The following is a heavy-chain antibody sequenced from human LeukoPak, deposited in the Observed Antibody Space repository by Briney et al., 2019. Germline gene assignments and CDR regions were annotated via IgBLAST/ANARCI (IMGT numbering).Heavy chain of an antibody. CDR1: GGSIRSSYYY. D-gene: IGHD6-13*01. J-gene: IGHJ4*02. V-gene: IGHV4-39*01. CDR2: IYDSGST. CDR3: TRGGSSWYSFFGY. Sequence: SETLSLTCTVSGGSIRSSYYYWGWIRQPPGKGLEWIGSIYDSGSTYYNPSLKSRVTISVDTSKNQFSLKLNSVTAADTAVYYCTRGGSSWYSFFGYWGQGTLVTVSS.